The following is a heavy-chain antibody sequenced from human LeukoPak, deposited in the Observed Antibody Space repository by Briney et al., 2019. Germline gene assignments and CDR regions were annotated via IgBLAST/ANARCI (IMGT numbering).Heavy chain of an antibody. D-gene: IGHD1-26*01. Sequence: PGGSLRPSCAASGFTFSSYGMHWVRQAPGKGLEWVALIRYDGSNKYYADSVKGRFIISRDNSKNILYLQMNSLRAEDTAVYHCAKDRSFRGSYDAFDIWGQGTMVTVSS. CDR2: IRYDGSNK. CDR1: GFTFSSYG. CDR3: AKDRSFRGSYDAFDI. J-gene: IGHJ3*02. V-gene: IGHV3-30*02.